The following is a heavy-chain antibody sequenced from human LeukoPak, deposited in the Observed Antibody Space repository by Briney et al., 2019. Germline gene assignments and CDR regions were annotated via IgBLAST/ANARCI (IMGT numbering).Heavy chain of an antibody. CDR1: GGSMTSYY. D-gene: IGHD3-16*01. V-gene: IGHV4-4*07. CDR3: ARGDFYDGGGRNWFDP. Sequence: SETLSLTCTVPGGSMTSYYWSFIRQPAGKGLEWIGRIHTSGTTYYNPSLKSRVTMSVDTSKNQFSLRLTSVTAADTAVYYCARGDFYDGGGRNWFDPWGQGTLVTVSS. J-gene: IGHJ5*02. CDR2: IHTSGTT.